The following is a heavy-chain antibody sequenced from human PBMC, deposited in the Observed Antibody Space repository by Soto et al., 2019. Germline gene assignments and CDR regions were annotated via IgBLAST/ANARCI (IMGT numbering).Heavy chain of an antibody. CDR3: ARGDGLGELSSTLDY. CDR1: GFTFNSYA. V-gene: IGHV3-30*04. CDR2: ISYDGSNK. Sequence: QVQLVESGGGVVQPGRSLRPSCAASGFTFNSYAMHWVRQAPGKGLEWVAVISYDGSNKYYADSVKGRFIISRDNSKNTLYLQMSSRKPEDTAVYYCARGDGLGELSSTLDYWGQGTLVTVSS. J-gene: IGHJ4*02. D-gene: IGHD3-16*02.